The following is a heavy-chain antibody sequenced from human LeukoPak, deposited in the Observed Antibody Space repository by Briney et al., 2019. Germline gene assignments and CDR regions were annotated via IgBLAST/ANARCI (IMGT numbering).Heavy chain of an antibody. CDR3: ARDRGSVDTAMEWFDP. Sequence: GGSLRLSCAASGFTVSSNYMSWVRQAPGKGLEWVSVIYSGGSTYYADSVKGRFTISRDNSKNTLYLQMNSLRAEDTAVYYCARDRGSVDTAMEWFDPWSQGTLVTVSS. V-gene: IGHV3-66*01. CDR1: GFTVSSNY. CDR2: IYSGGST. D-gene: IGHD5-18*01. J-gene: IGHJ5*02.